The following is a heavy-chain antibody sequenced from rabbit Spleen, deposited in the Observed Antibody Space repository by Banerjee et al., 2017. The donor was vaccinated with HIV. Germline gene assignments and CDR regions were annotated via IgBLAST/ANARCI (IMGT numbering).Heavy chain of an antibody. CDR3: ARGEAGSSYS. D-gene: IGHD8-1*01. CDR1: GFSFSSNYY. J-gene: IGHJ3*01. V-gene: IGHV1S40*01. CDR2: IYGHSSGTT. Sequence: QSLEESGGGLVQPEGSLTLTCTASGFSFSSNYYMCWVRQAPGKGLEWIACIYGHSSGTTYYASWAKGRFTISKTSSTTVTLQVTRLTAADTATYFCARGEAGSSYSWGQGTLVTVS.